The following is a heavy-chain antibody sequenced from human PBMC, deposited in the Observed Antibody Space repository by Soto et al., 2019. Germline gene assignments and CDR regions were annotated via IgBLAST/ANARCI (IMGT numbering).Heavy chain of an antibody. CDR3: ARRPYYYYGMDV. CDR1: GGSISSGNCY. Sequence: SETLSLTCTVSGGSISSGNCYWSWIRQPPGKGLEWIGYISYSGITYYNPSLKSRLTISVDTSKNQFSLKLSSVTAADTAVYYCARRPYYYYGMDVWGQGATVTVSS. J-gene: IGHJ6*02. V-gene: IGHV4-30-4*01. CDR2: ISYSGIT.